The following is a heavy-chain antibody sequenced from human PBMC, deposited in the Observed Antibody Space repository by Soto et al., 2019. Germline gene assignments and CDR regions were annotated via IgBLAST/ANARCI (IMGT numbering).Heavy chain of an antibody. V-gene: IGHV1-18*01. J-gene: IGHJ4*02. Sequence: ASVKVSCKASGHTFISYGFTWVRRAPGQGLEWMGWIIAYNGHTDYEQKFQDRVTMTTDTSTSTAYMELRNLRSDDTAVYYCARDRRYYYDSSGSDYWGQGTLVTVSS. CDR1: GHTFISYG. CDR3: ARDRRYYYDSSGSDY. D-gene: IGHD3-22*01. CDR2: IIAYNGHT.